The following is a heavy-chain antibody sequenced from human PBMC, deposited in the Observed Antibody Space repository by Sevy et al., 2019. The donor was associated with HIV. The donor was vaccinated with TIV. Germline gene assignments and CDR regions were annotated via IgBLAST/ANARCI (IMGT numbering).Heavy chain of an antibody. CDR3: AKDLAIAAAAPYGMDV. Sequence: GGSLRLSCAASGFTFDDYTMHWVRQAPGKGLEWVSLISWDGGSTYYADSVKGRFTISRENSKNSLYLQMNSLRTEDTALYYCAKDLAIAAAAPYGMDVWGQGTTVTVSS. V-gene: IGHV3-43*01. CDR1: GFTFDDYT. J-gene: IGHJ6*02. CDR2: ISWDGGST. D-gene: IGHD6-13*01.